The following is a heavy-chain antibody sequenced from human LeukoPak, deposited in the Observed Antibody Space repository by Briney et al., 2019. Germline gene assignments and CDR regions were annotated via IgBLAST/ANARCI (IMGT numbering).Heavy chain of an antibody. CDR1: GGSISSGGYS. CDR2: IYHSGST. Sequence: SQTLSLTCAVSGGSISSGGYSWSWIRQPPGKGLEWLGYIYHSGSTYYNPSLKSRVTISVDRSKNQFSLKLSSVTAADTAVYYCARFGLAAAGTHSWFDPWGQGTLVTVSS. CDR3: ARFGLAAAGTHSWFDP. D-gene: IGHD6-13*01. J-gene: IGHJ5*02. V-gene: IGHV4-30-2*01.